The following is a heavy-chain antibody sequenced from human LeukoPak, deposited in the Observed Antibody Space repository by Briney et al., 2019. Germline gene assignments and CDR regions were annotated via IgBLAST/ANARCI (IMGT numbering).Heavy chain of an antibody. CDR2: INPNSGGT. Sequence: GASVKVSCKASGYTFTGYYMHWVRQAAGQGLEWMGWINPNSGGTNYAQKFQGRVTMTRGTSISTAYMELSRLRSDDTAVYYCARPMTTVTMYDFDYWGQETLVTVSS. J-gene: IGHJ4*02. CDR3: ARPMTTVTMYDFDY. CDR1: GYTFTGYY. V-gene: IGHV1-2*02. D-gene: IGHD4-17*01.